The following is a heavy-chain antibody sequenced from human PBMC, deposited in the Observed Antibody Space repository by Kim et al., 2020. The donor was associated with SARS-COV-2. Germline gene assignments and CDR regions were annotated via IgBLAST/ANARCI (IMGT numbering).Heavy chain of an antibody. CDR3: AKSSLITMVRGVAHDVDY. V-gene: IGHV3-23*01. D-gene: IGHD3-10*01. J-gene: IGHJ4*02. Sequence: KGRFTLSRDNSKNTLYLQMNSLRAEDTAVYYCAKSSLITMVRGVAHDVDYWGQGTLVTVSS.